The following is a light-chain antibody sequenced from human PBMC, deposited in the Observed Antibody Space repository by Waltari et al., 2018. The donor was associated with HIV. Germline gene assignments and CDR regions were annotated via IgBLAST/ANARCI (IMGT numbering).Light chain of an antibody. V-gene: IGKV1-39*01. CDR1: QAVANK. Sequence: DIQMTQSPSSLSASVGDRVHISCRASQAVANKVNWFQQKPGKAPKVLIYDTSRLPNGVPSRFSGSGSGTDFTLTINGVQPDDFASYFCQQIFSFPLTFGPGTKVDVK. J-gene: IGKJ3*01. CDR3: QQIFSFPLT. CDR2: DTS.